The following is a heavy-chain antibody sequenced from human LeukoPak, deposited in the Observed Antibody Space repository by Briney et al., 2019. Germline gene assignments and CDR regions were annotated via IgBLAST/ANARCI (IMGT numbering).Heavy chain of an antibody. D-gene: IGHD3-22*01. CDR2: IYPGDSDT. CDR1: GYSVTSYW. Sequence: GESLKISCKGSGYSVTSYWIGGVRQMPGKGLEWMGIIYPGDSDTRYSPSFQGQVTISADKSISTAYLQWSSLKASDTAMYYCARRGYSDGSGYLNVFDIWGQGTMVTVSS. V-gene: IGHV5-51*01. J-gene: IGHJ3*02. CDR3: ARRGYSDGSGYLNVFDI.